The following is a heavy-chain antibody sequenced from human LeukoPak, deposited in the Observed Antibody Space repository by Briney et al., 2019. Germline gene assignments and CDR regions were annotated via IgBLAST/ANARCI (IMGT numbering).Heavy chain of an antibody. J-gene: IGHJ6*03. CDR2: ISRSSDDI. V-gene: IGHV3-21*01. CDR3: TRVEVKNYYYYMDV. Sequence: PGGSLRLSCAASGFTFSSYSMNWVRQAPGEGLEWVSSISRSSDDIYYADSVKGRFTIFRDNAKNSLYLQMNSLRAEDTAVYYCTRVEVKNYYYYMDVWGKGTTVTVSS. D-gene: IGHD3-10*01. CDR1: GFTFSSYS.